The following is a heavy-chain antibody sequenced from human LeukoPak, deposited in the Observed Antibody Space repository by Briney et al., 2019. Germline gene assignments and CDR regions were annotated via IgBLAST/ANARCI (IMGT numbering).Heavy chain of an antibody. J-gene: IGHJ4*02. D-gene: IGHD5-18*01. CDR1: GGSISSDDYY. CDR3: ARDGYSYGQGPFDY. Sequence: SQTLSLTCTVSGGSISSDDYYWSWIRQPPGKGLEWIGYIYYSGSTYYKSSLKSRVTISIDTSKNQFSLKLSSVTAADTAVYYCARDGYSYGQGPFDYWGQGTLVTVSS. CDR2: IYYSGST. V-gene: IGHV4-30-4*01.